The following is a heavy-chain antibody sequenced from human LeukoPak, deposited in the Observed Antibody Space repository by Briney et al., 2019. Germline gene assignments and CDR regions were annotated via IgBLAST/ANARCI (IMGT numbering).Heavy chain of an antibody. V-gene: IGHV4-38-2*02. Sequence: KASETLSLTCTVSGGSISSYYWGWIRQPPGKGLEWIGSIYHSGSTYYNPSLKSRVTISVDTSKNQFSLKLSSVTAADTAVYYCARQHVARGIVVVPAAILFDPWGQGTLVTVSS. CDR1: GGSISSYY. CDR3: ARQHVARGIVVVPAAILFDP. D-gene: IGHD2-2*01. J-gene: IGHJ5*02. CDR2: IYHSGST.